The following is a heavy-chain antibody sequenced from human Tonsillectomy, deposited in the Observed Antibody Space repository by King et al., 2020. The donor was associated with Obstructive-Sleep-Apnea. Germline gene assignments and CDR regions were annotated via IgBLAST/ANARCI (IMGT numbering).Heavy chain of an antibody. CDR2: ISGGGGST. J-gene: IGHJ4*02. Sequence: VQLVESGGGLVQPGGSLRLSCAASGFTFSSYAMSWVRQAPGKGLEWVSVISGGGGSTYYADSVKGRFTISRDNSKNTLYLQMNSLRAEDTAVYYCAKADRHSSSSRTLDYWGQGTLVTVSS. CDR3: AKADRHSSSSRTLDY. CDR1: GFTFSSYA. V-gene: IGHV3-23*04. D-gene: IGHD6-6*01.